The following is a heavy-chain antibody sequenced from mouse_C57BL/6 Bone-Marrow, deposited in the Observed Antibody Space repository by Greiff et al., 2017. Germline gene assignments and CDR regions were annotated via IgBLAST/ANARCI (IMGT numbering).Heavy chain of an antibody. CDR3: TGSAY. Sequence: VQLQQPGAELVKPGASVKLSCKASGYTFTSYWMHWVKQRPEQGLEWIGWIDPENGDTEYASKFQGKATITADTSSNTAYLQLSSLTSEDTAVYYCTGSAYWGQGTLVTVSA. V-gene: IGHV14-4*01. CDR2: IDPENGDT. CDR1: GYTFTSYW. J-gene: IGHJ3*01.